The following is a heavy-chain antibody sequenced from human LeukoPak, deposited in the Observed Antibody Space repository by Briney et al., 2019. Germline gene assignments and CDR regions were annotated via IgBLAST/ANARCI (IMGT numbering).Heavy chain of an antibody. V-gene: IGHV3-48*03. CDR3: ARRFAY. J-gene: IGHJ4*02. CDR1: GFTFSSYG. Sequence: GGSLRLSCAASGFTFSSYGMNWVRQAPGKGLEWVSYISSSGDTIHYAVSVKGRFTISRDNTKNSLYLQMNSLRAEDTAVYYCARRFAYWGQGTLVTVSS. CDR2: ISSSGDTI.